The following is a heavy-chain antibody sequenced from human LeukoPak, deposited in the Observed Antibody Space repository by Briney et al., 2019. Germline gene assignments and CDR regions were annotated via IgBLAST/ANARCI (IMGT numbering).Heavy chain of an antibody. Sequence: GGSLRLSCAASGFTFSSYAMSWVRQAPGKGLEWVSVIYSGGSTYYADSVKGRFTISRDNSKNTMYLQMNSMRAEDTAVYYCARRGSGSGYYYWGQGTLVTVSS. J-gene: IGHJ4*02. CDR1: GFTFSSYA. CDR3: ARRGSGSGYYY. V-gene: IGHV3-66*04. D-gene: IGHD3-10*01. CDR2: IYSGGST.